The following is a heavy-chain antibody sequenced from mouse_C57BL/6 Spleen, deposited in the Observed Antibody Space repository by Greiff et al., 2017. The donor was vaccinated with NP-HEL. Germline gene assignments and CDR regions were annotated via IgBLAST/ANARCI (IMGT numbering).Heavy chain of an antibody. CDR1: GFTFSDYG. V-gene: IGHV5-17*01. CDR3: ARGIFLFLDY. J-gene: IGHJ2*01. D-gene: IGHD2-3*01. CDR2: ISSGSSTI. Sequence: DVKLVESGGGLVKPGGSLKLSCAASGFTFSDYGMHWVRQAPEKGLEWVAYISSGSSTIYYADTVKGRFTISRDNAKNTLFLQMTSLRSEDTAMYYCARGIFLFLDYWGQGTTLTVSS.